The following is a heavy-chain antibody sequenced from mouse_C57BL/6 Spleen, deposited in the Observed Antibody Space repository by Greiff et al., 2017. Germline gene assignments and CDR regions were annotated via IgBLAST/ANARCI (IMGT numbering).Heavy chain of an antibody. CDR2: INPNNGGT. CDR1: GYTFTDYN. J-gene: IGHJ4*01. CDR3: AREAYYYGSSYYAMDY. Sequence: EVKLMESGPELVKPGASVKIPCKASGYTFTDYNMDWVKQSHGKSLEWIGDINPNNGGTIYNQKFKGKATLTVDKSSSTAYMELRSLTSEDTAVYYCAREAYYYGSSYYAMDYWGQGTSVTVSS. D-gene: IGHD1-1*01. V-gene: IGHV1-18*01.